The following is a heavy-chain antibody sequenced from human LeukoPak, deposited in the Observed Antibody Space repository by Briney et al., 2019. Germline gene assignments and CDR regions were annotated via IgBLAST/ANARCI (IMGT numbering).Heavy chain of an antibody. CDR3: ATDSTYSSGCDQLFDY. CDR2: ISYDGSNK. Sequence: SGGSLRLSCAASGFTFSSYAMHWVRQAPGKGLEWVAVISYDGSNKYYADSVKGRFTISRDNSKNTLYLQMNSLRAEDTAVYYCATDSTYSSGCDQLFDYWGQGTLVTVSS. J-gene: IGHJ4*02. D-gene: IGHD6-19*01. CDR1: GFTFSSYA. V-gene: IGHV3-30*04.